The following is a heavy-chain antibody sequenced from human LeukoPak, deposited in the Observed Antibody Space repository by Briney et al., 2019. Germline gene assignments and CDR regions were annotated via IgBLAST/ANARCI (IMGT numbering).Heavy chain of an antibody. J-gene: IGHJ4*02. CDR2: IRYDGSNK. CDR1: GFTFSSYG. V-gene: IGHV3-30*02. Sequence: GGSLRLSCAASGFTFSSYGMHWVRQAPGKELEWVAFIRYDGSNKYYADSVKGRFTISRDNSKNTLYLQMNSLRAEDTAVYYCAKETPYSGSYFDYWGQGTLVTVSS. CDR3: AKETPYSGSYFDY. D-gene: IGHD1-26*01.